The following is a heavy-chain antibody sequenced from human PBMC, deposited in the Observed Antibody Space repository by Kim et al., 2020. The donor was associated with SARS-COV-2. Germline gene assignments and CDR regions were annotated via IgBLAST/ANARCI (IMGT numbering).Heavy chain of an antibody. J-gene: IGHJ6*02. Sequence: GGSLRLYCAVSGFTFSNAWMSWVRQAPGKGLEWVGRIKSKTDGGTTDYAAPVKGRFTISRDDSKNTLYLQMNSLKTEDTAVYYCTTESHEWELHYYYYGMDVWGQGTTVTVSS. D-gene: IGHD1-26*01. CDR1: GFTFSNAW. CDR2: IKSKTDGGTT. V-gene: IGHV3-15*01. CDR3: TTESHEWELHYYYYGMDV.